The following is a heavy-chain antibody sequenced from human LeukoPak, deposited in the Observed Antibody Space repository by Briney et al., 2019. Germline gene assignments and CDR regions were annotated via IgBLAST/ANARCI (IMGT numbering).Heavy chain of an antibody. CDR2: INPNSGGT. D-gene: IGHD3-22*01. Sequence: GASVKVSCKASGYTFTGYYMHWVRQAPGQGLEWMGWINPNSGGTNYAQKFQGRVTMTRDTSISTAYMELSRLRSDDTAVYYCARVKYYYDSSGYITQIYFDYWGQGTLVTVSS. J-gene: IGHJ4*02. CDR1: GYTFTGYY. CDR3: ARVKYYYDSSGYITQIYFDY. V-gene: IGHV1-2*02.